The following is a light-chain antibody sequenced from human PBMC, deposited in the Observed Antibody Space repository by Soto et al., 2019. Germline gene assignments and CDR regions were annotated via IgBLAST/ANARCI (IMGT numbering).Light chain of an antibody. CDR2: EVD. Sequence: QSALTQPASVSGSPGQSITISCTGTSSDVGTYNYVSWYQHHPGKAPKLMIFEVDHRPSGVSSRFSGSKSGNTASLTISGLQTEDEADYYCTSYTTNTYVIFGGGTKLTVL. J-gene: IGLJ2*01. V-gene: IGLV2-14*01. CDR1: SSDVGTYNY. CDR3: TSYTTNTYVI.